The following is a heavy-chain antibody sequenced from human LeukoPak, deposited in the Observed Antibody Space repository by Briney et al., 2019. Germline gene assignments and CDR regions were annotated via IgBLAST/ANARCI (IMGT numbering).Heavy chain of an antibody. Sequence: GGSLRLSCAVSGFTFSSYEMNWVRQAPGKGLEWVSHISSNGSSIYYADSVKGRFTISRDNARNSLYLQMNSLRAEDTAVYYCARPRGGEYYFEYWGQGTLVTVSS. V-gene: IGHV3-48*03. CDR3: ARPRGGEYYFEY. CDR2: ISSNGSSI. D-gene: IGHD2-15*01. CDR1: GFTFSSYE. J-gene: IGHJ4*02.